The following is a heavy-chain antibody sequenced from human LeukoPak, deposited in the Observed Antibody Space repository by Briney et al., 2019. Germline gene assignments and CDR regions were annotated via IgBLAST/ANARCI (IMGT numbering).Heavy chain of an antibody. J-gene: IGHJ3*02. CDR3: ARHSDGGSYHDPFDI. CDR2: NSYSGST. Sequence: SSETLSLTCTVSGGSISSSRYYWGWIRQPPGKGLDWIGSNSYSGSTYYNSSLKSRLTISVDTSKNQFSLRLSSVTAADTAVYYCARHSDGGSYHDPFDIWGQGTMATVSS. D-gene: IGHD1-26*01. CDR1: GGSISSSRYY. V-gene: IGHV4-39*01.